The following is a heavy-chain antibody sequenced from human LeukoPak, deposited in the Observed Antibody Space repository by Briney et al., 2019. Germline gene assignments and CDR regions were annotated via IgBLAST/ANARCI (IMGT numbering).Heavy chain of an antibody. D-gene: IGHD6-19*01. CDR1: GGTFSSYA. Sequence: SVKVSCKASGGTFSSYAMSWVRQAPGQGLEWMGGIIPIFGTANYAQKFQGRVTITADESTSTAYMELSSLRSEDTAVYYCARASPGIAVAGTSAFDIWGQGTMVTVSS. CDR3: ARASPGIAVAGTSAFDI. V-gene: IGHV1-69*01. J-gene: IGHJ3*02. CDR2: IIPIFGTA.